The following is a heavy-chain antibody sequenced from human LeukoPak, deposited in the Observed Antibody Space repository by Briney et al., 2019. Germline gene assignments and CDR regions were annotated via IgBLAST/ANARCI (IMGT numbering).Heavy chain of an antibody. CDR1: GGSISSSSYY. V-gene: IGHV4-39*01. CDR3: ARVSGGNWFDP. Sequence: PSETQSLTCTVSGGSISSSSYYWGWIRQPPGKGLEWIGSIYYSGSTYYNPSLKSRVTISVDTSKNQFSLKLSSVTAADTAVYYCARVSGGNWFDPWGQGTLVTVSS. CDR2: IYYSGST. J-gene: IGHJ5*02. D-gene: IGHD3-10*01.